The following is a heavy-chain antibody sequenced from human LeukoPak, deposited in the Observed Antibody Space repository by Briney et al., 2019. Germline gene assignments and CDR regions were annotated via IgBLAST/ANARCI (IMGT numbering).Heavy chain of an antibody. J-gene: IGHJ4*02. CDR3: AREVLRSGWYGGAFDY. D-gene: IGHD6-19*01. CDR2: IYDSGSI. CDR1: GGSISSHY. V-gene: IGHV4-59*11. Sequence: SEALSLTCTVSGGSISSHYWSWIRQPPGKGLEWIGYIYDSGSINYSPSLKSRVTISVDTSKNQFSLKLSSVTAADTAMYYCAREVLRSGWYGGAFDYWGQGTLVTVST.